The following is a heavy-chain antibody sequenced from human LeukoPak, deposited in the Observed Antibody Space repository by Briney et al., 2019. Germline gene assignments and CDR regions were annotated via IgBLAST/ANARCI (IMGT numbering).Heavy chain of an antibody. CDR1: GGSISSSSYY. V-gene: IGHV4-39*01. D-gene: IGHD3-22*01. CDR2: IYYSGST. CDR3: ARPSYYDSNGGWAFDI. J-gene: IGHJ3*02. Sequence: PSGTLSLTCTVSGGSISSSSYYWGWIRQPPGKGLEWIGSIYYSGSTYYNPSLKSRVTISVDTSKNQFSLKLSSVTAADTAVYYCARPSYYDSNGGWAFDIWGQGTMVTVSS.